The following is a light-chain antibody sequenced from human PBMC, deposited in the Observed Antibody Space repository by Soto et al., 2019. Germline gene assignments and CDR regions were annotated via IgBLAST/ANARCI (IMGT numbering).Light chain of an antibody. CDR3: QRYNNWPPWT. V-gene: IGKV3-15*01. Sequence: EIVMTQSPSTLSGSTGETATLSCGASQSVGNNLAWYQQKPGQAPRLLVYGASTRATGIPARFSGSGSGTEFTLTISSLQSQDFAVYYCQRYNNWPPWTFGQGTKVDIK. CDR1: QSVGNN. CDR2: GAS. J-gene: IGKJ1*01.